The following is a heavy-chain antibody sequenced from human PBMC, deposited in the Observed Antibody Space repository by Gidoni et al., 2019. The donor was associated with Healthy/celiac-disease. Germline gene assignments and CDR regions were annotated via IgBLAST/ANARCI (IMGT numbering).Heavy chain of an antibody. J-gene: IGHJ6*02. V-gene: IGHV1-18*01. Sequence: QVQLVQSGAEVKKPGASVTVSCKASGYTFTSYGISWVRQAPGQGLEWMGWISAYNGNTNYAQKLQGRVTMTTDTSTSTAYMELRSLRSDDTAVYYCARDSPYYYGSGSYYNYYGMDVWGQGTTVTVSS. CDR1: GYTFTSYG. CDR3: ARDSPYYYGSGSYYNYYGMDV. CDR2: ISAYNGNT. D-gene: IGHD3-10*01.